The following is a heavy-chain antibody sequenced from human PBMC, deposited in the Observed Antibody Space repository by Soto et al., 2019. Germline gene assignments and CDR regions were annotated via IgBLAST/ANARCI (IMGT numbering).Heavy chain of an antibody. CDR3: ARVRVGSGWDTDWYFDL. J-gene: IGHJ2*01. V-gene: IGHV1-69*02. CDR1: GGTFSSYT. CDR2: IIPILGIA. Sequence: QVQLVQSGAEVKKPGSSVKVSCKASGGTFSSYTISWVRQAPGHGLEWMGRIIPILGIANYAQKFQCRVTTTADKSTSTSYMELSSLRSEDTAVYYCARVRVGSGWDTDWYFDLWGRGTLVTVSS. D-gene: IGHD6-19*01.